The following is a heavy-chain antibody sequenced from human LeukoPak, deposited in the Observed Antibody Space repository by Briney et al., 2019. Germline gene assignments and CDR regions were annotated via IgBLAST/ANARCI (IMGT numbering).Heavy chain of an antibody. V-gene: IGHV4-59*08. Sequence: PSETLSLTCTVSGGSISSYYWSWIRQPPGKGLEWIGYIYYSGSTNYNPSLKSRVTISVDTSKNQFSLKLSSVTAADTAVYYCARVKRGCTNGVCYFDYWGQGTLVTVSS. CDR3: ARVKRGCTNGVCYFDY. D-gene: IGHD2-8*01. CDR1: GGSISSYY. J-gene: IGHJ4*02. CDR2: IYYSGST.